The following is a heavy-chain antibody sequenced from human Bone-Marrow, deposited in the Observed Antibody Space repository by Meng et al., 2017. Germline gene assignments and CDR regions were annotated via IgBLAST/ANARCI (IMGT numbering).Heavy chain of an antibody. CDR1: GGSFSGYY. V-gene: IGHV4-34*01. J-gene: IGHJ4*02. CDR2: INHSGST. Sequence: VQLKQWGEGMLQPSETLSPPCAVSGGSFSGYYGSWIRQPPGKGLEWIGEINHSGSTNYTPSLKSRVTISVDTSKNQFSLKLSSVTAADTAVYYCARGLRAARPLLFGYWGQGTLVTVSS. CDR3: ARGLRAARPLLFGY. D-gene: IGHD6-6*01.